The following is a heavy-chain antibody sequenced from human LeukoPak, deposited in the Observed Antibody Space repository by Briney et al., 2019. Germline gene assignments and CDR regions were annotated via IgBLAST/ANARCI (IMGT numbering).Heavy chain of an antibody. D-gene: IGHD3-10*01. CDR2: IRYDGSNQ. V-gene: IGHV3-30*02. CDR1: GFDFSRYG. Sequence: GGSLRLSCIVAGFDFSRYGMHWVRQAPGKGLEWVAFIRYDGSNQYYADSMKGRLTISRDNSKNTLYLHMNSLRPEDTAVYYCAKDRGDLPAYIDYWGQGTLVTVSS. J-gene: IGHJ4*02. CDR3: AKDRGDLPAYIDY.